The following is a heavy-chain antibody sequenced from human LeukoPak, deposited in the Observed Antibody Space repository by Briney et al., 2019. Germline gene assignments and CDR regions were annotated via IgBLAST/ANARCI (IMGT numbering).Heavy chain of an antibody. Sequence: PSETLSLTCTVSGGSISSETYYWSWIRQPAGKGLEWIGRIYSSGNTNYNPSLKTRVSISVDTSKNQFSLKLRSVTAADTAVYYCAREIGYMDVWGKGTTVTISS. V-gene: IGHV4-61*02. CDR1: GGSISSETYY. CDR2: IYSSGNT. D-gene: IGHD3-10*01. J-gene: IGHJ6*03. CDR3: AREIGYMDV.